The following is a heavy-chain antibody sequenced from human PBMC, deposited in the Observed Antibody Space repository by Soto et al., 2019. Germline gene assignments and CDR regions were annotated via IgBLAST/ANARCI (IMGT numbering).Heavy chain of an antibody. J-gene: IGHJ3*02. V-gene: IGHV5-51*01. Sequence: GESLKISCKGSGYSFTSYWIGWVRQMPGKGLEWMGIIYPGDSDTRYSPSFQGQVTISADKSISTAYLQWSSLKASDTAMYYCASGGLGYWSGGSGYSTFEAFDIWGQGTMVTVSS. D-gene: IGHD2-15*01. CDR2: IYPGDSDT. CDR3: ASGGLGYWSGGSGYSTFEAFDI. CDR1: GYSFTSYW.